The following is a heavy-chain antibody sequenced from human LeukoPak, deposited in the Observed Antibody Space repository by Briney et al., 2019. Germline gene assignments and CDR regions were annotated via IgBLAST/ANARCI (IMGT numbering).Heavy chain of an antibody. Sequence: ASVKVSCKASGYTFTSYYMHWVRQAPGQGLEWMGIINPSGGSTSYAQKFQGRVTMTRNTSISTAYMELSSLRSEDTAVYYCARGDHEGWSPWGQGTLVTVSS. J-gene: IGHJ5*02. V-gene: IGHV1-46*01. CDR2: INPSGGST. CDR3: ARGDHEGWSP. D-gene: IGHD6-19*01. CDR1: GYTFTSYY.